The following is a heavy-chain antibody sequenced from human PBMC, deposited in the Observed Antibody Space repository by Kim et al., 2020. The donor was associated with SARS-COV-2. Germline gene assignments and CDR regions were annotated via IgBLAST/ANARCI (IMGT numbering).Heavy chain of an antibody. CDR3: VRYGRSYGAVH. CDR1: GFTFSDYA. J-gene: IGHJ4*02. CDR2: TTRDGDGS. D-gene: IGHD3-16*01. Sequence: GVSLRLSCSASGFTFSDYAIHWVRRTPGMGLQYVSATTRDGDGSFYADSVKDRFTIFRDNSKNTLFLQMSGLRIEDTAIYYCVRYGRSYGAVHWGQGTLVSVS. V-gene: IGHV3-64D*06.